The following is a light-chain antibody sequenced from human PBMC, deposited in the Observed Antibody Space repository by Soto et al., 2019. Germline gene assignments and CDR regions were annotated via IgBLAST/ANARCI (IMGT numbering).Light chain of an antibody. Sequence: QSVLTQPPSASGTPGQRVAISCSGSSSNVGSNYVYWYQQLPVTAPKLLIYRDNQRPSGVPDRFSGSKSGTSGSLAISGLRSEDEADYFCAAWDDSLSGVVFGGGTKLPVL. CDR1: SSNVGSNY. CDR2: RDN. J-gene: IGLJ2*01. V-gene: IGLV1-47*01. CDR3: AAWDDSLSGVV.